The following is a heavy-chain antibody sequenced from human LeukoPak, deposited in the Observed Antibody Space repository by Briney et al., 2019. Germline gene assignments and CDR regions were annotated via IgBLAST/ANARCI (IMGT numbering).Heavy chain of an antibody. J-gene: IGHJ5*02. CDR2: INHSGST. D-gene: IGHD2-2*01. CDR3: ARAQYCSSTSCYGENWFDP. Sequence: PSETLSLTCAVYGGSFSGYYWSWIRQPPGKVLEWIGEINHSGSTNYNPSLKSRVTISVDTSENQFSLKLSSVTAADTAVYYCARAQYCSSTSCYGENWFDPWGQGTLVTVSS. V-gene: IGHV4-34*01. CDR1: GGSFSGYY.